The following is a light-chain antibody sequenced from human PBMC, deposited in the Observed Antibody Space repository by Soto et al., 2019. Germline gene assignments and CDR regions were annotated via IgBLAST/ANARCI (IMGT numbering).Light chain of an antibody. CDR1: QGIRNA. CDR2: AAS. V-gene: IGKV1-17*01. Sequence: DIQMTQSPSSLSASVGDRVTITCRASQGIRNALVWYQQKPGKAPKRLIYAASSLQSGVPSRFSGTGSGTEFTLTINSLQPEDFATYYCLQHNSPPLTFGQGTKLEIK. CDR3: LQHNSPPLT. J-gene: IGKJ2*01.